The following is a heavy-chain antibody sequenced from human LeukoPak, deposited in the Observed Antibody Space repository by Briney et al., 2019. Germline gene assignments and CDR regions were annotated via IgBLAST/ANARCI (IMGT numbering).Heavy chain of an antibody. V-gene: IGHV1-69*13. CDR2: IIPIFGTA. Sequence: EASVKVSCKASGGTFSSYAISWVRQAPGQGLEWMGGIIPIFGTANYAQKFQGRVTITADESTSTAYMELSSLRSEDTAVYYCARDRPYGSGSYYMPPFDYWGQGTLVTVSS. J-gene: IGHJ4*02. CDR3: ARDRPYGSGSYYMPPFDY. CDR1: GGTFSSYA. D-gene: IGHD3-10*01.